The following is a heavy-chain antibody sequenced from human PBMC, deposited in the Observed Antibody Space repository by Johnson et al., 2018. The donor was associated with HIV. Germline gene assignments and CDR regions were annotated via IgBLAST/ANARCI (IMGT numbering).Heavy chain of an antibody. J-gene: IGHJ3*02. Sequence: VQLVESRGVLVQPGGSLRLSCAASGFTFSSYAMSWVRQGPGKGLEWVSGISGNSYVTYYADSVKGRFTISRDNAKNSLYLQMNSLRAEDTALYYCAKDMSVGASPVAFDIWGQGTMVTVSS. CDR2: ISGNSYVT. V-gene: IGHV3-23*04. D-gene: IGHD1-26*01. CDR1: GFTFSSYA. CDR3: AKDMSVGASPVAFDI.